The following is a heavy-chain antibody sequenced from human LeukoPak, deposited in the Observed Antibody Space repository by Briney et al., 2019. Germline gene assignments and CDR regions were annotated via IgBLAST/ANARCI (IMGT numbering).Heavy chain of an antibody. V-gene: IGHV4-30-4*01. CDR1: GSSISSGDYY. CDR2: IYYGGST. Sequence: SETLSLTCTVSGSSISSGDYYWSWIRQPPGKGLEWIGYIYYGGSTHHTPSLKSRVAISLDTSKNQFSLRLTSVTAADTAVYYCARGGLLWFQAGGMDVWGQGTTVTVSS. D-gene: IGHD3-10*01. J-gene: IGHJ6*02. CDR3: ARGGLLWFQAGGMDV.